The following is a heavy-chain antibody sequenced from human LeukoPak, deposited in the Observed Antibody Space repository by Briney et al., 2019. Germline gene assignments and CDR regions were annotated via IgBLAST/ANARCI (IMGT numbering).Heavy chain of an antibody. D-gene: IGHD1-14*01. CDR2: IRSSGNTI. V-gene: IGHV3-48*04. J-gene: IGHJ5*02. CDR3: ARLGPEKGFDP. Sequence: SGGSLRLSCAASGFTFNNAGMNWVRQVPGKGLEWVAYIRSSGNTIYYADSVKGRFTISRDNAKNSLYLQMNSLRAEDTAVYYCARLGPEKGFDPWGQGTLVTVSS. CDR1: GFTFNNAG.